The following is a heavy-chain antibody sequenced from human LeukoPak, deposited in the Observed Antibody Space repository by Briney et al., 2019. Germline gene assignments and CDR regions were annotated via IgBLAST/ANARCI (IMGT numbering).Heavy chain of an antibody. J-gene: IGHJ5*02. D-gene: IGHD2-2*01. CDR3: AKGCGRTSCYRFDP. CDR2: IYYSGST. V-gene: IGHV4-59*01. CDR1: GGSISSYY. Sequence: SETLSLTCTVSGGSISSYYWSWIRQPPGKGLEWIGYIYYSGSTNYNPSLKSRVTISVDTSKNQFSLKLSSVTAADTAVYYCAKGCGRTSCYRFDPWGPGTLVTVSS.